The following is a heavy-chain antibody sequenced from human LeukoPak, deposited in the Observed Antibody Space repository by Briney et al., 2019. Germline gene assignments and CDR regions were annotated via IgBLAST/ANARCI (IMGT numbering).Heavy chain of an antibody. CDR3: ARDGAVQLWHLFDY. D-gene: IGHD5-18*01. Sequence: SETLSLTCTVSGGSISSYYWSWIRQPPGKGLEWIGYIYYSGSTNYNPSLKSRVTISVDTSKNQFSLKLSSVTAADTAVYYCARDGAVQLWHLFDYWGQGTLVTVSS. CDR2: IYYSGST. V-gene: IGHV4-59*01. J-gene: IGHJ4*02. CDR1: GGSISSYY.